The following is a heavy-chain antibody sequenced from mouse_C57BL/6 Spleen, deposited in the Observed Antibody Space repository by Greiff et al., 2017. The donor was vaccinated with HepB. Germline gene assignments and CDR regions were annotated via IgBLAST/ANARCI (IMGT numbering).Heavy chain of an antibody. V-gene: IGHV1-7*01. CDR2: INPSSGYT. D-gene: IGHD1-1*01. CDR1: GYTFTSYW. Sequence: QVHVKQSGAELAKPGASVKLSCKASGYTFTSYWMHWVKQRPGQGLEWIGYINPSSGYTKYNQKFKDKATLTADKSSSTAYMQLSSLTYEDSAVYYCARDYYGSSYDWFAYWGQGTLVTVSA. J-gene: IGHJ3*01. CDR3: ARDYYGSSYDWFAY.